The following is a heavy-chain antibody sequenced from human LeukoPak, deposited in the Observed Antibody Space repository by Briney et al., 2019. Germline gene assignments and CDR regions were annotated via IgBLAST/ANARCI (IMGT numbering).Heavy chain of an antibody. V-gene: IGHV4-31*03. D-gene: IGHD1-26*01. J-gene: IGHJ4*02. CDR3: ARGPNGKWEGLDFDY. CDR2: IYYSGST. Sequence: SSQTLSLTCTVSGGSISSGGYYWSWIRQHPGKGLEWIGYIYYSGSTYYNPSLKSRVTISVDTSKNQFSLKLSSVTAADTAVYYCARGPNGKWEGLDFDYWGQGTLVTVSS. CDR1: GGSISSGGYY.